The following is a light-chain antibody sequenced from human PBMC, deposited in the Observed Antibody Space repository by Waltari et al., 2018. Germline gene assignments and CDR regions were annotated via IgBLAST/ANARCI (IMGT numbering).Light chain of an antibody. J-gene: IGKJ1*01. Sequence: SCRASQSISKYLVWYQQRPGHAPRLLIYAESTRATGVPDRFSGSGYGTDFTLTISRLEPEDFAVYYCQNHERLPATFGQGTKVEIK. CDR3: QNHERLPAT. CDR1: QSISKY. CDR2: AES. V-gene: IGKV3-11*01.